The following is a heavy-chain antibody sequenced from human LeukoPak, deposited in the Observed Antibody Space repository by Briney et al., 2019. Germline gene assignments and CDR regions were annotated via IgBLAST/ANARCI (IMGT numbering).Heavy chain of an antibody. CDR3: ARDSTDEYYYDSSGYCGY. D-gene: IGHD3-22*01. CDR2: ISYDGSNK. V-gene: IGHV3-30*04. J-gene: IGHJ4*02. Sequence: PGGSLRLSCAASGFTFSSYAMHWVRQAPGKGLEWVAVISYDGSNKYYADSVKGRFTISRDNSKNTLYLQMNSLRAEDTAVYYCARDSTDEYYYDSSGYCGYWGREPWSPSPQ. CDR1: GFTFSSYA.